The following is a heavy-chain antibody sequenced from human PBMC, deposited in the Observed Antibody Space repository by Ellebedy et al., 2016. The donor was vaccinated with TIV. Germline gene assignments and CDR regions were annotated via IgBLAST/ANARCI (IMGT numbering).Heavy chain of an antibody. Sequence: GESLKISXAASGFTFSNAWMSWVRQAPGKGLEWVGRIKSKTDGGTTDYAAPVKGRFTISRDDSKNTLYLQMNSLKTEDTAVYYCTTVRCSGGSCYGGRPWTFDIWGQGTMVTVSS. CDR2: IKSKTDGGTT. CDR3: TTVRCSGGSCYGGRPWTFDI. CDR1: GFTFSNAW. V-gene: IGHV3-15*01. D-gene: IGHD2-15*01. J-gene: IGHJ3*02.